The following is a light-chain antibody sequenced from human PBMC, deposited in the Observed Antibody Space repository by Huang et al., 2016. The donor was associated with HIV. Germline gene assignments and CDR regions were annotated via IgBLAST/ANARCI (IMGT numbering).Light chain of an antibody. J-gene: IGKJ4*01. Sequence: EIVMTQSPATLSVSPGQRATLSCRASQSVSTNLAWYPQRPGQAPRLLIFGASTRATGLPARFSGSGSGTEFTLAINSLQSEDFAVYYCQQYNNWPLTFGGGTKVEIK. CDR2: GAS. V-gene: IGKV3-15*01. CDR1: QSVSTN. CDR3: QQYNNWPLT.